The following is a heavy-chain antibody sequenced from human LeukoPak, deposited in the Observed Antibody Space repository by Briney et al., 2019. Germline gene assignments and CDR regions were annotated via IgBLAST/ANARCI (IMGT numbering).Heavy chain of an antibody. J-gene: IGHJ4*02. CDR3: ARGVRSAWYFDL. V-gene: IGHV3-53*01. CDR1: GFTVDNNY. CDR2: IYPAGTT. Sequence: GGSLRLSCAASGFTVDNNYMTWVRQPPGKGLEWVSFIYPAGTTYFADSVKGRFTMSRDSSENTIYLQMKTLRVDDTAVYFCARGVRSAWYFDLWGQGTPVTVSS.